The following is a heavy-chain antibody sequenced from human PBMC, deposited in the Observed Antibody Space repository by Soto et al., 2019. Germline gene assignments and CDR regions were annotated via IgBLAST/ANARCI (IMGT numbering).Heavy chain of an antibody. Sequence: PGGSRRLSCTASGFTFDDYYMSWIRQAPGKGLEWISYIDSSASYTNYADSVKGRFSMSRDNTRNSLSLQMNSLRAEDMAVYYCATEPHASASYYYFDNWGQGTLVTVSS. CDR3: ATEPHASASYYYFDN. V-gene: IGHV3-11*06. D-gene: IGHD3-10*01. CDR2: IDSSASYT. CDR1: GFTFDDYY. J-gene: IGHJ4*02.